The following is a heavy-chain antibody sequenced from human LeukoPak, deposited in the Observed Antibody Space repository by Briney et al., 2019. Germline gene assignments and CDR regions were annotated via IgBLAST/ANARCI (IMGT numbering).Heavy chain of an antibody. J-gene: IGHJ4*02. D-gene: IGHD5-18*01. CDR2: IDWDDDK. Sequence: SGPALVKPTQTLTLTCTFSGFSLSTRGMCVSWIRQPPGKALEWLARIDWDDDKYYSTSLKTRLTISKDTSKNQVVLTMTNMDPVDTATYYCAGGSGYSYGFDYWGQGTLVTVSS. CDR3: AGGSGYSYGFDY. V-gene: IGHV2-70*11. CDR1: GFSLSTRGMC.